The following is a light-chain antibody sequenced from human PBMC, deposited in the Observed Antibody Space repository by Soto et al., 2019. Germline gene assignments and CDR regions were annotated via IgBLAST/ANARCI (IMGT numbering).Light chain of an antibody. J-gene: IGLJ1*01. CDR1: SSDVGSYNL. CDR2: EVS. Sequence: QSALTQPASVSGSPGQSIAISCTGTSSDVGSYNLVSWYQQHPGKAPKLMIYEVSKRPSGVADRFSGSKSGNTASLTISGLQAEDEADYYCYSYAGSNTYDVFGTGTKLTVL. V-gene: IGLV2-23*02. CDR3: YSYAGSNTYDV.